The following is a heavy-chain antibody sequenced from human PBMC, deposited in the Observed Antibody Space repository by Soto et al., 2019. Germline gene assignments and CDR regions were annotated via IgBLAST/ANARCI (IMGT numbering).Heavy chain of an antibody. Sequence: SETLSLTCPVSGGSICSYYWSWLRQPPGKGLEWIGYIYYSGSTNYNPSLKSRVTISVDTSKNQFSLKLSSVTAADTGVYFCARTLGPQVTGYVDSDYRSTIDQWGQGTLVTSPQ. D-gene: IGHD3-10*01. CDR3: ARTLGPQVTGYVDSDYRSTIDQ. J-gene: IGHJ4*02. CDR2: IYYSGST. CDR1: GGSICSYY. V-gene: IGHV4-59*08.